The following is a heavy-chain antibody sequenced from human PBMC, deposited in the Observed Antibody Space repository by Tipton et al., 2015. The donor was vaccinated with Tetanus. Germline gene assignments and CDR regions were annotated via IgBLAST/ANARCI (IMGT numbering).Heavy chain of an antibody. CDR1: GFTFSSYG. CDR3: AKRKGYGDYDRYFDL. Sequence: QLVQSGGGVVQPGRSLRLSCAASGFTFSSYGMHWVRQAPGKGLEWVAVIWYDGGNKYYADSVKGRFTISRDNSKNTLYLQMNSLRAEDTAVYYCAKRKGYGDYDRYFDLWGRGTLVTVSS. J-gene: IGHJ2*01. D-gene: IGHD4-17*01. CDR2: IWYDGGNK. V-gene: IGHV3-30*18.